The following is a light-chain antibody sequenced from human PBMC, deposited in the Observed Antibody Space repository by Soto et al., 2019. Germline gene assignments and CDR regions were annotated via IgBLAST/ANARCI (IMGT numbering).Light chain of an antibody. CDR2: AAS. CDR3: QQSYSIPLT. CDR1: QSIASY. V-gene: IGKV1-39*01. Sequence: DIQMTQSPSSLSASVGDRVTITCRASQSIASYLNWYQQKPGKAPKLLIYAASNLQNGVPTRFSCSGIWTNFHLHISSLQPEDFATYYCQQSYSIPLTFGGGTEVEIK. J-gene: IGKJ4*01.